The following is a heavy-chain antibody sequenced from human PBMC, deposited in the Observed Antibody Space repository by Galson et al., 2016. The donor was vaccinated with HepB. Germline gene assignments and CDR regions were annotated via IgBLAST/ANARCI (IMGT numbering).Heavy chain of an antibody. V-gene: IGHV3-74*01. CDR1: GFTFSNYW. CDR2: ISNGDATNI. Sequence: SLRLSCAASGFTFSNYWMHWVRQAPGKGLMWVSRISNGDATNIIYADSVKGRFTISRDNAKNMRYLQMNSLRPEDTAVYSCARDQTVRGHSTLDLWGLGTLVTVSS. J-gene: IGHJ5*02. D-gene: IGHD4-17*01. CDR3: ARDQTVRGHSTLDL.